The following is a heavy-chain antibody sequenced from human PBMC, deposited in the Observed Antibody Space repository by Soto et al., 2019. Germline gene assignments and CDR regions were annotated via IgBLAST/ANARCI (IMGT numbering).Heavy chain of an antibody. J-gene: IGHJ5*02. D-gene: IGHD6-19*01. CDR1: GFTFDYYV. CDR2: IRWDGDTI. V-gene: IGHV3-43D*04. CDR3: AKEGSLGIAVGWFDP. Sequence: GGALRLSCAASGFTFDYYVMDLVRQAPGKGLEWVSLIRWDGDTIKYAASVKGRFIISRDNSKNSLYLQMNRLRPEDTALYYCAKEGSLGIAVGWFDPWGQGTLVTVSS.